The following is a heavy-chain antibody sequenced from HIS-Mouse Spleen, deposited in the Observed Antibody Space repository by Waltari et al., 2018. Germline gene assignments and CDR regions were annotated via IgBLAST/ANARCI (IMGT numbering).Heavy chain of an antibody. V-gene: IGHV3-21*01. D-gene: IGHD1-26*01. J-gene: IGHJ4*02. CDR1: GFTFSSYS. Sequence: EVQLVESGGGLVKPGGSLRLSFSASGFTFSSYSMNWVRQAPGKGLGWVSSISSSSSYIYYADSVKGRFTLSRDNAKNSLYLQMNSLRAEDTAVYYCARGGSYSDLDYWGQGTLVTVSS. CDR2: ISSSSSYI. CDR3: ARGGSYSDLDY.